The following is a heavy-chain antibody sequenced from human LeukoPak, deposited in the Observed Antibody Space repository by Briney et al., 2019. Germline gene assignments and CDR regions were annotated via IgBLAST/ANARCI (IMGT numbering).Heavy chain of an antibody. D-gene: IGHD3-10*01. CDR3: ARATYGSGSYYLDY. CDR1: GYTFTSYG. Sequence: ASVTVSCKASGYTFTSYGISWVRQAPGQGLEWMEWISAYNGNTNYAQKLQGRVTMTTDTSTSTAYMELRSLRSDDTAVYYCARATYGSGSYYLDYWGQGTLVTVSS. J-gene: IGHJ4*02. CDR2: ISAYNGNT. V-gene: IGHV1-18*01.